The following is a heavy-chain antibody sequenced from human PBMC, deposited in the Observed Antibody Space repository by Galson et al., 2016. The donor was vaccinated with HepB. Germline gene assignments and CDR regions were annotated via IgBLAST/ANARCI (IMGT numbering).Heavy chain of an antibody. J-gene: IGHJ6*02. Sequence: SLRLSCAASGFIFGDYYMTWIRQAPGKGLEWLSFMDISGRFSYYSDSVKGRFTISRDNAKSSRYLQMNSLTAEATAVYYCARSGTTIFDYYGMDVWGQGTTVTVTS. CDR3: ARSGTTIFDYYGMDV. D-gene: IGHD3-3*01. CDR1: GFIFGDYY. V-gene: IGHV3-11*01. CDR2: MDISGRFS.